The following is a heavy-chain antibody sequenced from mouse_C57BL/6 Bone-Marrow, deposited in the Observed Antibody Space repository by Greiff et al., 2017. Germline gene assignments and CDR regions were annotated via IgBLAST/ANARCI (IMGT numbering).Heavy chain of an antibody. CDR3: TTDLIYYYGSSNEDYAMDY. J-gene: IGHJ4*01. CDR1: GFNIKDYY. Sequence: EVQGVESGAELVRPGASVKLSCTASGFNIKDYYMHWVKQRPEQGLEWIGRIDPEDGDTEYAPKFQGKATMTADTSSNTVYMQLSSLTSEDTAVYYVTTDLIYYYGSSNEDYAMDYWGQGTSVTVSS. D-gene: IGHD1-1*01. V-gene: IGHV14-1*01. CDR2: IDPEDGDT.